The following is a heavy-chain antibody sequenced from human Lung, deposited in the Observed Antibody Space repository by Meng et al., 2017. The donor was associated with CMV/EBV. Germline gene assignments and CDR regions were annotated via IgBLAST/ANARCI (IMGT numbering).Heavy chain of an antibody. CDR1: GFTFSSYG. J-gene: IGHJ4*02. V-gene: IGHV3-30*02. Sequence: GESLKISCAASGFTFSSYGMHWVRQAPGKGLEWVAFIRYDATNKYYADSVKGRFTISRDNSKNTLYLQMNSLRAEDTAVYYCAKDLLLFGGPNAYFDYWGQGTLVTVSS. D-gene: IGHD3-16*01. CDR2: IRYDATNK. CDR3: AKDLLLFGGPNAYFDY.